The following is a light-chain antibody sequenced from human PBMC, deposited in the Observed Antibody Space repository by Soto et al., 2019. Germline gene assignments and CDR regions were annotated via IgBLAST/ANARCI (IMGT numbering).Light chain of an antibody. CDR2: AAS. V-gene: IGKV1-9*01. J-gene: IGKJ4*01. CDR1: QGLSSY. CDR3: QQVNNYPIT. Sequence: IQLTQSPSSLSASVGDRVTITCRASQGLSSYLAWYQQKPGKAPKLLIYAASTLQSGVPSRFSGSESGTDFTLTISSLQPEDFGTYYCQQVNNYPITFGGGTKVDIK.